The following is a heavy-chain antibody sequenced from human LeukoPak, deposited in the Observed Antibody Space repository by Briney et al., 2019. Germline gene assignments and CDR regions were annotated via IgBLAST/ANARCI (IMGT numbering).Heavy chain of an antibody. CDR2: ISVSGGSV. Sequence: GGSPRLSCTASGFTFTDYYMTWIRQAPGKGLEWLSYISVSGGSVSYVDSVKGRFTISRDNAKNSLYLQMNSLRAEDTAVYYCARDRGSYSDYYMDVWGKGTTVTVSS. D-gene: IGHD1-26*01. J-gene: IGHJ6*03. V-gene: IGHV3-11*04. CDR1: GFTFTDYY. CDR3: ARDRGSYSDYYMDV.